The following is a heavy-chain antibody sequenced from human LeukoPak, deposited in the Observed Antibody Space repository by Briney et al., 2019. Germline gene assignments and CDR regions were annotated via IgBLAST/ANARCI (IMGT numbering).Heavy chain of an antibody. CDR2: IKQDGGEK. CDR3: ASLSSRIEGSPDY. Sequence: PGGSLRLSCAASGFTFSSYWMSWLRQAPGKGLEWVANIKQDGGEKYYVDSVKGRFTISRDNVKNSLYLQMNSLRAEDTAVYYCASLSSRIEGSPDYWGQGTLVTVSS. CDR1: GFTFSSYW. V-gene: IGHV3-7*01. J-gene: IGHJ4*02. D-gene: IGHD1-26*01.